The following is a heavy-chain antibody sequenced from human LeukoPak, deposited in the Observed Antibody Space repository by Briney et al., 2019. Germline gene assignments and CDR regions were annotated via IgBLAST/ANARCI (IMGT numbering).Heavy chain of an antibody. CDR2: IYGSGST. D-gene: IGHD3-10*01. Sequence: SETLSLACTVSGGSISSYYWSWIRQPAGKGLQWIGRIYGSGSTTYNPSLKSRLTMSVDTSKNQFSLKLSSMTAADTAIYYCARDSGTTGEVKFDPWGQGILVTVSS. J-gene: IGHJ5*02. CDR3: ARDSGTTGEVKFDP. CDR1: GGSISSYY. V-gene: IGHV4-4*07.